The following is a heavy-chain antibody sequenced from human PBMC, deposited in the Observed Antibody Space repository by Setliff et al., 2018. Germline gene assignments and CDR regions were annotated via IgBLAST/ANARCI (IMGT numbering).Heavy chain of an antibody. CDR2: VYYSGYT. J-gene: IGHJ1*01. CDR1: GGSVSSTSHY. D-gene: IGHD3-10*01. Sequence: EPLSLTCNVSGGSVSSTSHYWGWIRQPPGKGMEWIGSVYYSGYTYYNPSLQSRVTISVDMSKNQFSLKLTSVTAADTAVYYCARVDFTMIQGVLGLWGQGTLVTVSS. V-gene: IGHV4-39*07. CDR3: ARVDFTMIQGVLGL.